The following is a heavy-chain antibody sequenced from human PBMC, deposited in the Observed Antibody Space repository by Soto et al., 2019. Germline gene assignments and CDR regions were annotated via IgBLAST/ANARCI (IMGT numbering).Heavy chain of an antibody. Sequence: QVQLVQSGAEVKKPGASVKVSCKASGYTFTSYYMHWVRQAPGQGLEWMGIINPSGGSTSYAQKFQGRVSMTRDTSTSTVYMELSSLRSEDTAVYYWARDPYVVVVADTTGQLDYWGPGTLLTVSS. D-gene: IGHD2-15*01. V-gene: IGHV1-46*01. CDR1: GYTFTSYY. CDR3: ARDPYVVVVADTTGQLDY. J-gene: IGHJ4*02. CDR2: INPSGGST.